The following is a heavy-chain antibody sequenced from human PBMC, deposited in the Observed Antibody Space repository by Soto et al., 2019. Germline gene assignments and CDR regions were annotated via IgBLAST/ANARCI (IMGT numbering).Heavy chain of an antibody. J-gene: IGHJ4*02. V-gene: IGHV1-2*02. Sequence: QVHLVQSGAEVKRPGDSVKVSCQASGYTFTDYHIHWVRQAPGQGLEWMGRITPRSGEVYYSPKFQGRVTLTRDTSIITAYMELTTLKFDDSAVYYCARVPILGPTGDFDYWGQGTLATVSS. CDR3: ARVPILGPTGDFDY. CDR2: ITPRSGEV. D-gene: IGHD1-26*01. CDR1: GYTFTDYH.